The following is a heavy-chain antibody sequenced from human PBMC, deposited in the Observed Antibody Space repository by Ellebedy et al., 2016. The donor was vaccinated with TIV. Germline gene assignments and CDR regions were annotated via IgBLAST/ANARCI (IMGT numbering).Heavy chain of an antibody. Sequence: GGSLRLSXEASGFTFSLYAMHWVRQAPGKGLEWVAFIPHDENDEWYAGSVKGRFSISRDNSKNTLYLQMNSLKTEDTAVYYCARDGLKYRFDYWGQGTPVTVSS. J-gene: IGHJ4*02. V-gene: IGHV3-30-3*01. CDR3: ARDGLKYRFDY. CDR1: GFTFSLYA. D-gene: IGHD2-2*01. CDR2: IPHDENDE.